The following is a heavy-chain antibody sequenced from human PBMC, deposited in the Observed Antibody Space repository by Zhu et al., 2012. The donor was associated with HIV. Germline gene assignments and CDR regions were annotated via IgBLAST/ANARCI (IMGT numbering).Heavy chain of an antibody. CDR1: GFTFSTYA. CDR3: AKNSGSGTYYNVIEY. J-gene: IGHJ4*02. CDR2: IIGSGDTS. D-gene: IGHD3-10*01. Sequence: EVQLLESGGGLVQPGGSLRLSCSASGFTFSTYAMTWVRQPPGKGLQWVSTIIGSGDTSYYVDSVKGRFTISRDNSRNTLYLQLNSLRAEDTAVYYCAKNSGSGTYYNVIEYWGQGTLVTVSS. V-gene: IGHV3-23*01.